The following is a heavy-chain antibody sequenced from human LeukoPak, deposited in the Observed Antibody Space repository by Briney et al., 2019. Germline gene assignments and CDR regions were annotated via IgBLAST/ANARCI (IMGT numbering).Heavy chain of an antibody. CDR2: IYSSGTT. D-gene: IGHD3-3*01. Sequence: ETLSLTCNVSGGSMNTYYWSWIRQPAGKGLEWIGRIYSSGTTNYNASFRSRVTMSVDTSKKQFSLDLRSVPAADTAVYFCARDAYDDWNRLYYYYYMDVWGKGTTVTVSS. CDR1: GGSMNTYY. CDR3: ARDAYDDWNRLYYYYYMDV. J-gene: IGHJ6*03. V-gene: IGHV4-4*07.